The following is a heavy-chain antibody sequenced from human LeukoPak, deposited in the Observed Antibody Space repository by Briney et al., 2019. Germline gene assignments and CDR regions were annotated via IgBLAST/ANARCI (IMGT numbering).Heavy chain of an antibody. Sequence: PGGSLRLSCAASGFTFSTYDMSWVRQAPGKGLEWVSTISGSGANSSYADSVRVRFTISRSNDKNTIYLHMHRLRATAKAASDCAKERAGYTNPYYFDYWGQGTLVTVSS. CDR2: ISGSGANS. CDR3: AKERAGYTNPYYFDY. V-gene: IGHV3-23*01. J-gene: IGHJ4*02. D-gene: IGHD3-16*02. CDR1: GFTFSTYD.